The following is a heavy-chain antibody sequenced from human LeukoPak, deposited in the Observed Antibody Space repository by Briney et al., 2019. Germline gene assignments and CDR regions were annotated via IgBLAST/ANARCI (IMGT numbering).Heavy chain of an antibody. CDR2: IWYDGSNK. Sequence: PGGSLRLSCAASGFTFSSYGMHWVRQAPGKGLEWVAVIWYDGSNKYYADSVKGRFTISRDNSQNTLHLQMNILRVEDTAVYYCVKDWGVLPDYSADGFDIWGPGTVVTVSS. CDR1: GFTFSSYG. J-gene: IGHJ3*02. D-gene: IGHD4-11*01. CDR3: VKDWGVLPDYSADGFDI. V-gene: IGHV3-30*02.